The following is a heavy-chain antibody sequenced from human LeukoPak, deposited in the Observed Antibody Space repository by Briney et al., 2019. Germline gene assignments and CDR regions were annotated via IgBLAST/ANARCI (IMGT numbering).Heavy chain of an antibody. J-gene: IGHJ4*02. Sequence: GGSLRLSCAASGFTFSGYWMSWVRQAPGKGLEWVANIKQDGSEKYYVDSVKGRFTISRDNAKNSLYLQMNSLRAEDTAVYYCARVPSNALFDYWGQGTLVTVSS. CDR1: GFTFSGYW. CDR3: ARVPSNALFDY. V-gene: IGHV3-7*03. D-gene: IGHD4-11*01. CDR2: IKQDGSEK.